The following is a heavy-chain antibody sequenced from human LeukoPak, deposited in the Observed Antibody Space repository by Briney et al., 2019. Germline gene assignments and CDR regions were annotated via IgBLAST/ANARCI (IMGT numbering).Heavy chain of an antibody. Sequence: GGSLRLSCAASGFTFSSYEMNWVRQAPGKGLEWVSYISSSGSTIYYADSVKGRFTISRDNAKNSLYLQMNSLRVEDTAVYYCAKSNYYGSGPFDIWGQGTMVTVSS. D-gene: IGHD3-10*01. CDR3: AKSNYYGSGPFDI. V-gene: IGHV3-48*03. CDR2: ISSSGSTI. J-gene: IGHJ3*02. CDR1: GFTFSSYE.